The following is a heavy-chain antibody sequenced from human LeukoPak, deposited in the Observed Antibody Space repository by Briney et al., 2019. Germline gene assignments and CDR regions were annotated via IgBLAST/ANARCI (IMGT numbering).Heavy chain of an antibody. D-gene: IGHD2/OR15-2a*01. CDR2: IIPIFGTA. J-gene: IGHJ4*02. Sequence: ASVKVSCKASGGTFSSYAISWVRQAPGQGLEWMGGIIPIFGTANYAQKFQGRVTITTDESTSTAYMELSSLRFEDTAVYYCARDEALIVDGPGEPIDFWGQGTQVTVSS. CDR1: GGTFSSYA. V-gene: IGHV1-69*05. CDR3: ARDEALIVDGPGEPIDF.